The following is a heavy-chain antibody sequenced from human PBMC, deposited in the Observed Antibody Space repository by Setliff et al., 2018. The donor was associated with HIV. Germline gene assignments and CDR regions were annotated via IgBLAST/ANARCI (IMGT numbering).Heavy chain of an antibody. Sequence: SETLSLTCAVYGGSFSGYCWSWIRQPPGKGLEWIGEMQHSGRTNYNPSLRSRVTTSVDTSKSQFSLKLSSVTAADTAVYYCARGYASGYDAYGYWGQGTLVTVS. J-gene: IGHJ4*02. CDR3: ARGYASGYDAYGY. CDR1: GGSFSGYC. V-gene: IGHV4-34*01. D-gene: IGHD5-12*01. CDR2: MQHSGRT.